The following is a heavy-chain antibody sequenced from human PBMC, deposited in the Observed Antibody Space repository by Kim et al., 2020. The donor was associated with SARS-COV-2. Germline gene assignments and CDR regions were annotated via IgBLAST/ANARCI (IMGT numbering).Heavy chain of an antibody. CDR3: LTGIGQQLVRANWFDP. V-gene: IGHV3-21*01. J-gene: IGHJ5*02. Sequence: SVKGRFTISRDNAKNSLYLQMNSLRAEDTAVYYCLTGIGQQLVRANWFDPWGQGTLVTVSS. D-gene: IGHD6-13*01.